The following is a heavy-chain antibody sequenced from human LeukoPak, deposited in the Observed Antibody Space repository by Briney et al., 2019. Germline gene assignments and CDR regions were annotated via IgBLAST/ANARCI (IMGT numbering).Heavy chain of an antibody. CDR2: IYTSGST. CDR1: GGSLSSYY. CDR3: ARDQVVPAAIAVVGIRAFDI. D-gene: IGHD2-2*01. V-gene: IGHV4-4*07. Sequence: SETLSLTCTVSGGSLSSYYWSWIRHPARKRLEVIGRIYTSGSTNYNPSLKSRVPMSVDTSTNQFSLNLSSVTAADTAVYYCARDQVVPAAIAVVGIRAFDIWGQGTMVTVSS. J-gene: IGHJ3*02.